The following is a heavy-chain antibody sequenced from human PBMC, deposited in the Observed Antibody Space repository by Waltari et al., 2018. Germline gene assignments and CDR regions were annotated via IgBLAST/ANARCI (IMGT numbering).Heavy chain of an antibody. CDR1: GGSLITTNYY. J-gene: IGHJ4*02. V-gene: IGHV4-39*07. CDR3: VRGGWFPGVKDFDR. D-gene: IGHD3-10*01. Sequence: QLQLQESGPGLVKPSETLSLTCTVSGGSLITTNYYSGWIRQPPGKGLDWIGSIYYSGRTYFHPSFKSRVTISVDTSKNQFSLKLTSVTAADTAVYYCVRGGWFPGVKDFDRWGQGTLVTVSS. CDR2: IYYSGRT.